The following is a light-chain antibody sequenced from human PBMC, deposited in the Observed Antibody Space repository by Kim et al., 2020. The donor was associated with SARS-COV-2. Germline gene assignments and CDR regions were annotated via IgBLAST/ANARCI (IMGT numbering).Light chain of an antibody. V-gene: IGLV3-19*01. CDR1: SLRSYY. CDR2: GKN. J-gene: IGLJ2*01. Sequence: SSELTQDPAVSVALGQTVRITCQGDSLRSYYASWYQQKPGQAPVLVIYGKNNRPSGIPDRFSGSSSGNTASLTITGAQAEDEADYSCNSRDSSGNVVFVG. CDR3: NSRDSSGNVV.